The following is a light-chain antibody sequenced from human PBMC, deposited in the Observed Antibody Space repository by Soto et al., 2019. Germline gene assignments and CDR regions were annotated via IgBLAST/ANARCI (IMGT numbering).Light chain of an antibody. CDR2: GAS. J-gene: IGKJ1*01. CDR3: QQYNNWPQWT. CDR1: QSVSSN. Sequence: EMVMTQSPATLSVSPGERATLSCRASQSVSSNLAWYQQKPGQAPRLLIYGASNRATGVPARFSGSGSGTQFTLTISSLQSEDFAVYYCQQYNNWPQWTLGQGTKVDIK. V-gene: IGKV3-15*01.